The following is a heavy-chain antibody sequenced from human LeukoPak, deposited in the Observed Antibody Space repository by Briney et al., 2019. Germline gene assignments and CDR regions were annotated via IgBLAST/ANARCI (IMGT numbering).Heavy chain of an antibody. J-gene: IGHJ6*02. D-gene: IGHD3-10*01. CDR2: IIPILGIA. CDR1: GGTFSSYA. CDR3: ARGSGSFYNPLNYYYYGMDV. V-gene: IGHV1-69*04. Sequence: SVKVSCKASGGTFSSYAISWVRQAPGQGLEWMGRIIPILGIANYAQKFQGRVTITADKSTSTAYMELSSLRSEDTAVYYCARGSGSFYNPLNYYYYGMDVWGQGTTVTVSS.